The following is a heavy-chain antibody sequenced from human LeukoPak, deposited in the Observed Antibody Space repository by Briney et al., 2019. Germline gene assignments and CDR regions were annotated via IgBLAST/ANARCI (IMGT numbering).Heavy chain of an antibody. D-gene: IGHD6-13*01. Sequence: PGGSLRLSCAASGFTFSSYGMHWVRQAPGKGLEWVAVISYDGSNKYYADSVKGRFTISRDNSKNTLYLQMNSLRAEDTAVYYCAKDRLGSWCDYWGQGTLVTVSS. CDR3: AKDRLGSWCDY. CDR1: GFTFSSYG. J-gene: IGHJ4*02. CDR2: ISYDGSNK. V-gene: IGHV3-30*18.